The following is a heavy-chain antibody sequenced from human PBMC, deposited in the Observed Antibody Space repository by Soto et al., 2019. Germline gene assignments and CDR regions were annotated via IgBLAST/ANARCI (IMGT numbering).Heavy chain of an antibody. CDR3: AKTVDGCSGGSCSSGYYYYMDV. D-gene: IGHD2-15*01. Sequence: QVPLVQSGAEVKKPGSSVKVSCKASGGTFSSYTISWVRQAPGQGLEWMGRTIPILGRANYAQKFQGRVTITADNSPSTAYMELSRLRSDDTAVYYCAKTVDGCSGGSCSSGYYYYMDVWGKGTTVTVSS. CDR1: GGTFSSYT. CDR2: TIPILGRA. J-gene: IGHJ6*03. V-gene: IGHV1-69*02.